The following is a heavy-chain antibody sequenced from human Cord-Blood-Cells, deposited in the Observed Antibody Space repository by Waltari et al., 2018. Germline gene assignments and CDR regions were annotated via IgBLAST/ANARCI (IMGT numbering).Heavy chain of an antibody. Sequence: EVQLVESGGGLVQPGGSLRLSCAASGFTVRSHYMRGVRQAPGKGLELVSVIYSGGSTYYADSVKGRFTISRHNSKNTLYLQMNSLRAEDTAVYYCARVTGTYYFDYWGQGTLVTVSS. CDR1: GFTVRSHY. CDR3: ARVTGTYYFDY. D-gene: IGHD1-20*01. J-gene: IGHJ4*02. CDR2: IYSGGST. V-gene: IGHV3-53*04.